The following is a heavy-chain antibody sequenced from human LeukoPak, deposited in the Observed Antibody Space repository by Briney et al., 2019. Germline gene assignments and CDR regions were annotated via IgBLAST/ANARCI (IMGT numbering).Heavy chain of an antibody. CDR1: GFTFSSYW. J-gene: IGHJ4*02. V-gene: IGHV3-7*01. CDR2: IKQDGSDK. Sequence: GGSLRLSCAASGFTFSSYWMSWVRQAPGKGLEWVAHIKQDGSDKYYVDSVKGRFTISRDNAKNSLYLQMNSLRAEDTAVYYCARDVGPIAVAGYFDYWGQGTLVTVSS. CDR3: ARDVGPIAVAGYFDY. D-gene: IGHD6-19*01.